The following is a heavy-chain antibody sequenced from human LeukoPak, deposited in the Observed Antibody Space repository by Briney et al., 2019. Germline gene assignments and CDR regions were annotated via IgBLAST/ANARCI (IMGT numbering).Heavy chain of an antibody. V-gene: IGHV3-23*01. Sequence: PGGSLRLSCVAAGFNFKDYAMTWVRQAPGKGLECVSAIGPRGSDPHYAGSVEGRFTISRDNSKNTLYLQMNSLSADDTAIYFCARYYRVDGRAPDFWGQGTLVTVSS. CDR1: GFNFKDYA. J-gene: IGHJ4*02. CDR3: ARYYRVDGRAPDF. CDR2: IGPRGSDP. D-gene: IGHD2/OR15-2a*01.